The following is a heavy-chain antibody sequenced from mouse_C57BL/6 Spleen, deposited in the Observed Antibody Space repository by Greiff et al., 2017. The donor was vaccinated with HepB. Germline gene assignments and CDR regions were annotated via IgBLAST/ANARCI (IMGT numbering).Heavy chain of an antibody. V-gene: IGHV1-85*01. CDR3: ARYYYGSSYGGCWYFDV. Sequence: QVQLKESGPELVKPGASVKLSCKASGYTFTSYDINWVKQRPGQGLEWIGWIYPRDGSTKYNEKFKGKATLTVDTSSSTAYMELHSLTSEDSAVYFCARYYYGSSYGGCWYFDVWGTGTTVTVSS. CDR2: IYPRDGST. D-gene: IGHD1-1*01. J-gene: IGHJ1*03. CDR1: GYTFTSYD.